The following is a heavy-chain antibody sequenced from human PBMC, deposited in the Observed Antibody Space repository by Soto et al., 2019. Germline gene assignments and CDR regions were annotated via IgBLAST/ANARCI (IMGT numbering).Heavy chain of an antibody. D-gene: IGHD6-13*01. Sequence: AGGSLRLSCSASGFTFSKYGMHWVRQAPGKGLECVSAISYTGDNTYYADSVRGRFTISRDNSKNTLFLQMSSLTAEDTAIYYCVKAADQDYFYQGTDVWGQGTTVTVSS. J-gene: IGHJ6*02. CDR3: VKAADQDYFYQGTDV. CDR2: ISYTGDNT. CDR1: GFTFSKYG. V-gene: IGHV3-64D*06.